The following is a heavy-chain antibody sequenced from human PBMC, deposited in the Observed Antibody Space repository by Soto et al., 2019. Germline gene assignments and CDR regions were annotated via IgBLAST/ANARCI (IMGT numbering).Heavy chain of an antibody. Sequence: PGESLKISCKGSGYSFTSYWIGWVRQMPGKGLEWMGIIYPGDSDTRYSPSFQGQVTISADKSISTAYLQWSSLKASDTAMYYCARHEPGYGDYDYYYGMDVWGQGTTVTVSS. D-gene: IGHD4-17*01. CDR3: ARHEPGYGDYDYYYGMDV. CDR1: GYSFTSYW. V-gene: IGHV5-51*01. CDR2: IYPGDSDT. J-gene: IGHJ6*02.